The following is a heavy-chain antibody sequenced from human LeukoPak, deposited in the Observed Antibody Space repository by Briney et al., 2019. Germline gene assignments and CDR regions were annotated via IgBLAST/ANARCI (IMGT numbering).Heavy chain of an antibody. CDR2: IPGSGGNT. CDR3: AARKSVYEYY. D-gene: IGHD5/OR15-5a*01. V-gene: IGHV3-23*01. CDR1: GFTFSSSA. Sequence: PGGSLRLSCAASGFTFSSSAMSWVRQAPEKGLEWVSAIPGSGGNTYYADSVKGRFTISRDNSKNTLYLQMNSLRAEDTAVYYCAARKSVYEYYWGQGTLVTVSS. J-gene: IGHJ4*02.